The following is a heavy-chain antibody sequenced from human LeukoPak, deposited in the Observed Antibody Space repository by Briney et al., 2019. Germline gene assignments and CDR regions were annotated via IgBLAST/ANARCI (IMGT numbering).Heavy chain of an antibody. J-gene: IGHJ3*01. CDR3: ARAQCLNIIVGCDAFDL. D-gene: IGHD1-26*01. V-gene: IGHV1-18*01. CDR1: GYTFTSYD. CDR2: ISAYNGNT. Sequence: ASVKVSCKASGYTFTSYDINWVRQAPGQGLEWMGWISAYNGNTNYAQKFQGRVTMTTDTSTSTAYLELRSLRSDDTAVYYCARAQCLNIIVGCDAFDLWGQGTMVTVSS.